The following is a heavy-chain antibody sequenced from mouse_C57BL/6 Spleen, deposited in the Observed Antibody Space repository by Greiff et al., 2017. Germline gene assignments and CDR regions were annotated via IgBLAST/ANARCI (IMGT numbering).Heavy chain of an antibody. J-gene: IGHJ1*03. CDR2: IDPSASYT. V-gene: IGHV1-69*01. D-gene: IGHD1-1*01. Sequence: QVQLQQPGAELVMPGASVKLSCKASGYTFTSYWMHWVKQRPGQGLEWIGEIDPSASYTNYNQKFKGKSTLTVDKSSSTAYMQLSSLTSEDSAVYYCARGGSSPYWYFDVWGTGTTVTVSS. CDR1: GYTFTSYW. CDR3: ARGGSSPYWYFDV.